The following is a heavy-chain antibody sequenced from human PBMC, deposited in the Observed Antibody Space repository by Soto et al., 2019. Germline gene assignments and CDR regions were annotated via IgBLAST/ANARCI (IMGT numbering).Heavy chain of an antibody. CDR3: AREGSSGWYENWFDP. CDR2: IKQDGSEK. V-gene: IGHV3-7*05. D-gene: IGHD6-19*01. CDR1: GFTFSSYW. J-gene: IGHJ5*02. Sequence: GGSLRLSCAASGFTFSSYWMSWVRQAPGKGLEWVANIKQDGSEKYYVDSVKGRFTISRDNAKNSLYLQMNSLRAEDTAVYYCAREGSSGWYENWFDPWGQGTLVTVSS.